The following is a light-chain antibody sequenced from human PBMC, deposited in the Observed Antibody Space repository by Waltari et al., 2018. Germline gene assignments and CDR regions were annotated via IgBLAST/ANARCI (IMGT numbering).Light chain of an antibody. CDR1: QSVSSY. V-gene: IGKV3-11*01. Sequence: EIVLPHSPATLSFSPGERAPPSCRASQSVSSYLAGLQPKPGKAARILIYEASNRATGIPARFSGSGSGTDFTLTISSLEPEDFAVYYCQQRSNWPLTFGGGIKVGIK. CDR2: EAS. J-gene: IGKJ4*01. CDR3: QQRSNWPLT.